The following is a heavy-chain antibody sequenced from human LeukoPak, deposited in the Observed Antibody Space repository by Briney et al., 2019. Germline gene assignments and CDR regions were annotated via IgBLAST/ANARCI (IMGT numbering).Heavy chain of an antibody. D-gene: IGHD6-13*01. J-gene: IGHJ4*02. V-gene: IGHV3-30*04. Sequence: GGSLRLSCAASGFTFSSYAMHWVRQAPGKGLEWVAVISYDGSNKYYADSVKGRFTISRDNSKNTLYLQMNSLRAEDTAVYYCAKDPVAAAGPDYWGQGTLVTVSS. CDR3: AKDPVAAAGPDY. CDR1: GFTFSSYA. CDR2: ISYDGSNK.